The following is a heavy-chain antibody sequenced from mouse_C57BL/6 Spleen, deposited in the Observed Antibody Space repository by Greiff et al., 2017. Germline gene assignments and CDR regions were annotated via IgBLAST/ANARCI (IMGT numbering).Heavy chain of an antibody. CDR1: GYTFTSYG. D-gene: IGHD2-3*01. J-gene: IGHJ1*03. CDR3: ARGGYDGYVWYFDV. V-gene: IGHV1-81*01. Sequence: VQLQQSGAELARPGASVKLSCKASGYTFTSYGISWVKQRTGQGLEWIGEIYPRSGNTYYNEKFKGKATLTADKSSSTAYMELRSLTSEDSAVYFWARGGYDGYVWYFDVWGTGTTVTGSS. CDR2: IYPRSGNT.